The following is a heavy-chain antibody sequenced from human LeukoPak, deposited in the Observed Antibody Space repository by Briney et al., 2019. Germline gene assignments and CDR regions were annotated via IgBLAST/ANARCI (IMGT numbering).Heavy chain of an antibody. D-gene: IGHD3-22*01. CDR3: ARRPYYYDSSGYYLNYFDY. CDR2: ISTSGST. J-gene: IGHJ4*02. V-gene: IGHV4-61*02. CDR1: GGSISSGSYY. Sequence: SETLSLTCTVSGGSISSGSYYWSWIRQTAGKGLEWIGRISTSGSTDYNPSLKSRVTISVDTSKNQFSLKLSSVTAADTAVYYCARRPYYYDSSGYYLNYFDYWGQGTLVTVSS.